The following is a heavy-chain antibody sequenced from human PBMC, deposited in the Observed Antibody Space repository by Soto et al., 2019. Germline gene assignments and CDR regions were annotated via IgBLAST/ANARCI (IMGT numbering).Heavy chain of an antibody. D-gene: IGHD3-9*01. CDR2: INAGNGNT. J-gene: IGHJ3*02. Sequence: ASVKVSCKASGYTFTSYVMHWVRQAPGQRLEWMGWINAGNGNTKYSQKFQGRVTITRDTSASTAYMELSSLRSEDTAVYYCARDSRNYDILTGYYMVDAFDIWGQGTMVTVSS. V-gene: IGHV1-3*01. CDR1: GYTFTSYV. CDR3: ARDSRNYDILTGYYMVDAFDI.